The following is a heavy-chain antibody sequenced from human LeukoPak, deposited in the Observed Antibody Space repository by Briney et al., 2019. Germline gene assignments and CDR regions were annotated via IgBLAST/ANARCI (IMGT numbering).Heavy chain of an antibody. CDR3: AKGSTYNYGPDY. J-gene: IGHJ4*02. CDR2: ISYDGSNK. V-gene: IGHV3-30-3*01. D-gene: IGHD5-18*01. CDR1: GFTFSSYA. Sequence: PGGSLRLSCAASGFTFSSYAMHWVRQAPGKGLEWVAVISYDGSNKYYADSVKGRFTISRDNSKNTLYLQMNSLRAEDTAVYYCAKGSTYNYGPDYWGQGTLVTVSS.